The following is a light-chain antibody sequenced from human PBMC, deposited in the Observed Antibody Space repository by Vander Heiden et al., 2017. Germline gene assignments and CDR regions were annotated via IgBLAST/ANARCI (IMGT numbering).Light chain of an antibody. CDR2: DAS. Sequence: DIQMTQSPSSLSASVGDRVTITCQASQDISNYLNWYQQKPGKAPKLLIYDASNLVTAVPSTFTGSRSRTDFTFTISSLLPEDLPTSYCRLDDTLLYTFGQGTKLEIK. CDR3: RLDDTLLYT. J-gene: IGKJ2*01. V-gene: IGKV1-33*01. CDR1: QDISNY.